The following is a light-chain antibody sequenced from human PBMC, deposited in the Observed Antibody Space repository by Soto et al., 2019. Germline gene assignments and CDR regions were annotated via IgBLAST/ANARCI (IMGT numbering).Light chain of an antibody. V-gene: IGKV3-11*01. CDR1: QSFRGL. CDR2: DAY. Sequence: VLTQSQVTLSLSPGARATLSCRASQSFRGLLAWSHLTPGQAPRLLIYDAYNRTAGSPPRFSSGGSGADFTLTIISLEPEDSAVYYCQQRHIWLMTFGQGTRLEIK. J-gene: IGKJ5*01. CDR3: QQRHIWLMT.